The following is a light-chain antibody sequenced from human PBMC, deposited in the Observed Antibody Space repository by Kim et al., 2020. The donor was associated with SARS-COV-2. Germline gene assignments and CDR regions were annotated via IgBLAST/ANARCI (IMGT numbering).Light chain of an antibody. J-gene: IGKJ4*01. CDR2: AAS. Sequence: IQLTQSPSSLSASVGDRVTITCRASQGISSYLAWYQQKPGKAPKLLIYAASTLQSGVPSRFSGSGSGTDFTLTISSLQPEDFATYYCQQLNSYPFFGGGTKV. V-gene: IGKV1-9*01. CDR1: QGISSY. CDR3: QQLNSYPF.